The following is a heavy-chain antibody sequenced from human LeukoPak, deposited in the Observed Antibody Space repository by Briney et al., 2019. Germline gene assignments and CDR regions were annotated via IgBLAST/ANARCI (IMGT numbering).Heavy chain of an antibody. J-gene: IGHJ4*02. V-gene: IGHV3-30*02. CDR1: GFTFSSYG. Sequence: PGGSLRLSCAASGFTFSSYGMHWVRQAPGKGLEWVAFIRYDGSNKYYADSVKGRFTISRDNAKNSLYLQMNSLRAEDTAVYYCARDHPRKTKTYYYGSGSPGPNDYWGQGTLVTVSS. CDR2: IRYDGSNK. D-gene: IGHD3-10*01. CDR3: ARDHPRKTKTYYYGSGSPGPNDY.